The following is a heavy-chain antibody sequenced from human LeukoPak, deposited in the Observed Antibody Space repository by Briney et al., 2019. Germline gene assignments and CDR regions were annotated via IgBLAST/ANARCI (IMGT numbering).Heavy chain of an antibody. Sequence: SETLSLTCTVSGGSITSGAYYWGWIRQPPGKGLEWIGSVYYSGSTNYNPSLKSRVTISVDTSKNQFFLKLSSVTAADTAVYYCARLMNYYDSSGSLDYWGQGTLVTVSS. CDR1: GGSITSGAYY. D-gene: IGHD3-22*01. CDR2: VYYSGST. V-gene: IGHV4-39*07. CDR3: ARLMNYYDSSGSLDY. J-gene: IGHJ4*02.